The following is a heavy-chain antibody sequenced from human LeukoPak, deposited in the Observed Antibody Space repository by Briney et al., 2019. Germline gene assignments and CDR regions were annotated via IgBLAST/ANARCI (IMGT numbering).Heavy chain of an antibody. V-gene: IGHV3-30*02. CDR3: AKGTTVTTTSPGTHSY. CDR2: IRYDGSNK. J-gene: IGHJ4*02. D-gene: IGHD4-17*01. CDR1: GFIFSNYD. Sequence: PGGSLRLSCAASGFIFSNYDMHWARQAPGQGLEWVAFIRYDGSNKYYADSVKGRFTISRDNSKNTLYLQMNSLRAEDTAVYYCAKGTTVTTTSPGTHSYWGQGTLVTVSS.